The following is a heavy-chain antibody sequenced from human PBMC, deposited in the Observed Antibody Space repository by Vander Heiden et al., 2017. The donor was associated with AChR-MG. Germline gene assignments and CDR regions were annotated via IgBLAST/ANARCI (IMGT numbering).Heavy chain of an antibody. CDR2: ISGSGGST. CDR1: GFTLRSYG. J-gene: IGHJ4*02. V-gene: IGHV3-23*01. Sequence: EVEVLGFGGGLVPPGGFLSLSWAAPGFTLRSYGMGWVRQAPGKGLEWVSAISGSGGSTYYADSVKGRFTISRDNSKNTLYLQMNSLRAEDTAVYYCAKESYRGLLWFGELLYFDYWGQGTLVTVSS. CDR3: AKESYRGLLWFGELLYFDY. D-gene: IGHD3-10*01.